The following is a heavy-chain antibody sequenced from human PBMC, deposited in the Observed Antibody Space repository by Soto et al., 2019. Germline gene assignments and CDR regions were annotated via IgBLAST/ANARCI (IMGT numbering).Heavy chain of an antibody. Sequence: QVQLVQSGPEVTKPGASVKVSCKASGYSFIGYYLHWIRHAPGQGLEWMGWINPNSGATNHAEKFQGRVTMARYWSITTAYLELSRLAYDDTAIYFCARDAVSTIGDFDYWGQGTLVTVSS. J-gene: IGHJ4*02. V-gene: IGHV1-2*02. D-gene: IGHD5-12*01. CDR3: ARDAVSTIGDFDY. CDR2: INPNSGAT. CDR1: GYSFIGYY.